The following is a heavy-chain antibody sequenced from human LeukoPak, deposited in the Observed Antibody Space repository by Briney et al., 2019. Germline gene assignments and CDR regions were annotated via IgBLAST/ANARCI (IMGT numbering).Heavy chain of an antibody. V-gene: IGHV3-21*01. D-gene: IGHD2-21*01. J-gene: IGHJ4*02. CDR2: ISSSGSYI. CDR3: ARGSPSCGGDCFDY. CDR1: GFTFSSYT. Sequence: SGGSLRLSCAASGFTFSSYTMNWVRQAPGKGLEWVSSISSSGSYIYYADSVKGRFTISRDNAKNSLYLQMNSLRAEDTAVYYCARGSPSCGGDCFDYWGQGTLVTVSS.